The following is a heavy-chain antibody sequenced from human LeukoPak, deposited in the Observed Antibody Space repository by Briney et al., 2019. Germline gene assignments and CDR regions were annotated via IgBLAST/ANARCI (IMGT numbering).Heavy chain of an antibody. V-gene: IGHV3-33*05. CDR3: VKEGYSYGDDF. J-gene: IGHJ4*02. Sequence: GRSLRLSCAASGFTFSNYAMYWVRQAPGKGLEWVAVIQYDGTNKYYADSVKGRFTISRDNSKSTVYLQVNNLRGEDTAVYYCVKEGYSYGDDFWGQGTLVIVSS. D-gene: IGHD5-18*01. CDR2: IQYDGTNK. CDR1: GFTFSNYA.